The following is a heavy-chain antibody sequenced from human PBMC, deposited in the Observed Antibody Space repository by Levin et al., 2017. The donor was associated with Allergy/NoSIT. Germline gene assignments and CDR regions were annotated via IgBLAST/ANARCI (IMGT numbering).Heavy chain of an antibody. CDR2: ISWNSGSI. V-gene: IGHV3-9*01. D-gene: IGHD3-16*02. CDR3: ARDNIVLKDAFDN. J-gene: IGHJ3*02. CDR1: GFTFDDYA. Sequence: SLKISCAASGFTFDDYAMHWVRQAPGKGLEWVSGISWNSGSIGYADSVKGRFTISRDNAKNSLYLQMNSLRTEDTALYYCARDNIVLKDAFDNWGQGTMVIVSS.